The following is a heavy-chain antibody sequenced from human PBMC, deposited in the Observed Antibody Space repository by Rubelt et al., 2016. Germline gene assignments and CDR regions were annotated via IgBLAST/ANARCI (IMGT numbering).Heavy chain of an antibody. Sequence: QVQLQESGPGLVKPSETLSLTCTVSGGSVSSGSYYWSWIRQPPGKGLEWIGYIYYSGSTNYNPSPKSRGILSVDTSKNQFALKRSSVTAADTAVYYCARLILHDSSGYYYYFDYWGQGTLVTVSS. D-gene: IGHD3-22*01. CDR3: ARLILHDSSGYYYYFDY. CDR1: GGSVSSGSYY. J-gene: IGHJ4*02. V-gene: IGHV4-61*01. CDR2: IYYSGST.